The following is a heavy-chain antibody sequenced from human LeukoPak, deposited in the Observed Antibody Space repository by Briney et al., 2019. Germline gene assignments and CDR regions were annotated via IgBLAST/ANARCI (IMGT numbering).Heavy chain of an antibody. CDR1: GYTFTVYY. Sequence: ASVKVSCKASGYTFTVYYIHWLRQAPGQGPEWMGWIIPNSGGTNYAQKFQDRVTMNRDTSISTAYMELSRLRFDDTAVYYCARSPDILTGEKFDYWGQGTLVTVSS. CDR2: IIPNSGGT. CDR3: ARSPDILTGEKFDY. J-gene: IGHJ4*02. V-gene: IGHV1-2*02. D-gene: IGHD3-9*01.